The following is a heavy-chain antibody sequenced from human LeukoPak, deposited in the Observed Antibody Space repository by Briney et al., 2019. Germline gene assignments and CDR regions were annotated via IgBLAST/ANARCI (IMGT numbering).Heavy chain of an antibody. D-gene: IGHD5-24*01. Sequence: GGSLRLSCAASGFTFSSYSMNWVRQAPGKGLEWVSSISTSSSYIYYADSVKGRFTISRDNAKNSLYLQMNSLRAEDTAVYYCARRDGSPGGYFDYWGQGTLVTVSS. J-gene: IGHJ4*02. CDR3: ARRDGSPGGYFDY. CDR2: ISTSSSYI. CDR1: GFTFSSYS. V-gene: IGHV3-21*01.